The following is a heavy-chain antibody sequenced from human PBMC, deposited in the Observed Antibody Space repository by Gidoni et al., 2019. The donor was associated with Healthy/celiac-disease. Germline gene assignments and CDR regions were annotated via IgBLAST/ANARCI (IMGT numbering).Heavy chain of an antibody. Sequence: QVQLQQWGAGLLKPSETLSFTCAVYGGSFSGYYWSWNRQPPGKGLEWIGEINHSGSTNYNPSLKSRVTISVDAAVYYCARAPPYCYGAGSYRTPSHWGQGTLVTVSS. D-gene: IGHD3-10*01. CDR3: H. CDR2: INHSGST. CDR1: GGSFSGYY. V-gene: IGHV4-34*01. J-gene: IGHJ4*02.